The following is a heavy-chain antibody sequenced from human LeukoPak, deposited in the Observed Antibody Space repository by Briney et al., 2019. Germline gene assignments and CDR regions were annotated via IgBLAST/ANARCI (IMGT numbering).Heavy chain of an antibody. CDR1: GYTFTGYF. Sequence: AASVKVSCKASGYTFTGYFIHWVRQAPGQGPEWMGWINSNSGATRYAQKFQDRVTMTRDTSITTAFMDLSSVTSGDTAVYYCARDRTGANHMDVWGQGTTVTVSS. V-gene: IGHV1-2*02. J-gene: IGHJ6*02. CDR2: INSNSGAT. D-gene: IGHD1-1*01. CDR3: ARDRTGANHMDV.